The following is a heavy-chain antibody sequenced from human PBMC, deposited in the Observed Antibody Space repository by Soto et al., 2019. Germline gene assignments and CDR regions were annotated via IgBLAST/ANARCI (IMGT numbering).Heavy chain of an antibody. CDR1: GYTFTSYA. D-gene: IGHD3-22*01. J-gene: IGHJ4*02. V-gene: IGHV1-3*01. CDR3: ARSSGFYYVDY. Sequence: QVQLVQSGAEVKKPGASVKVSCKASGYTFTSYAMHWVRQAPGQRLEWMGWINAGNGHTKYSQTFKGRVTITRDTSASTAYMELTSLRSEDTAVYYCARSSGFYYVDYWGQGTLVTVSS. CDR2: INAGNGHT.